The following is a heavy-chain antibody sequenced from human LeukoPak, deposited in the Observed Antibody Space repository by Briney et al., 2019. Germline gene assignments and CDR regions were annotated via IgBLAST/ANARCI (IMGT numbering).Heavy chain of an antibody. V-gene: IGHV4-34*01. Sequence: SETLSLTCAVYGGSFSGYYWNWVRQPPGKGLEWIGEINHSGSANYNPSLKSRVTISVDTSKNQFSLKLSSVTAADTAVYYCARHIAARPYYYYGMDVWGQGTTVTVSS. J-gene: IGHJ6*02. D-gene: IGHD6-6*01. CDR1: GGSFSGYY. CDR2: INHSGSA. CDR3: ARHIAARPYYYYGMDV.